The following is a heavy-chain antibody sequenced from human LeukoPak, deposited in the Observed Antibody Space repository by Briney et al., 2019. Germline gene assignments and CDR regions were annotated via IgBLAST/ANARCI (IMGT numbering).Heavy chain of an antibody. J-gene: IGHJ4*02. CDR3: VVLPGY. CDR1: GYSISSSNY. Sequence: SETLSLTCTVSGYSISSSNYWGWIRQPPGKGLEWIGSFYHSGTSYYNPSLKSRVTISVDTSKNQLSLKLNSVTAADTAIYYCVVLPGYWGQGTLVTVSS. V-gene: IGHV4-38-2*02. CDR2: FYHSGTS. D-gene: IGHD3-16*02.